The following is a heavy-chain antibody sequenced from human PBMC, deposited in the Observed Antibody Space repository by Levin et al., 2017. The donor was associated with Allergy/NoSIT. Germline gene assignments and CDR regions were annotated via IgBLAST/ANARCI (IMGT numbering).Heavy chain of an antibody. CDR3: ARFRDYGDYYYYYGMDV. Sequence: SETLSLTCTVSGGSISSYYWSWIRQPPGKGLEWIGYIYYSGSTNYNPSLKSRVTISVDTSKNQFSLKLSSVTAADTAVYYCARFRDYGDYYYYYGMDVWGQGTTVTVSS. CDR1: GGSISSYY. V-gene: IGHV4-59*01. CDR2: IYYSGST. J-gene: IGHJ6*02. D-gene: IGHD4-17*01.